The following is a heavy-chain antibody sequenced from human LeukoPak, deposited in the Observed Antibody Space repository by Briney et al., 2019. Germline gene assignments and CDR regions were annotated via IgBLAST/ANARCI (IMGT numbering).Heavy chain of an antibody. D-gene: IGHD3-3*01. CDR1: GFGFSSYS. CDR2: ISSSSSYM. J-gene: IGHJ4*02. V-gene: IGHV3-21*06. CDR3: ARLNDFGRIFDY. Sequence: PGGSLRLSCAVAGFGFSSYSMVWVRQAPGKGLEWVSSISSSSSYMFYANSVKGRFTISRDNAKNSEYLQMNSLRADDTAVYFCARLNDFGRIFDYWGQGTLVTVSS.